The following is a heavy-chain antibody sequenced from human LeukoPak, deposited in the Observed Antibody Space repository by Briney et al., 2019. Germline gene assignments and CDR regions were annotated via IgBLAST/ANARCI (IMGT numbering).Heavy chain of an antibody. D-gene: IGHD2-2*01. CDR2: INHSGST. V-gene: IGHV4-34*01. CDR1: GGSFSGYY. CDR3: AKLTCSSTFCPLDY. J-gene: IGHJ4*02. Sequence: SETLSLTCAVYGGSFSGYYWSWIRQPPGKGLEWIGEINHSGSTNYNPSLKSRVTISVDTSKNQFSLRLTSVTAADTALYYCAKLTCSSTFCPLDYWGQGTLVTVSS.